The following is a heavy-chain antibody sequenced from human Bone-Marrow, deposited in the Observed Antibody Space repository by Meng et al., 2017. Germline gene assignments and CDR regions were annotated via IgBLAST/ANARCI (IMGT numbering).Heavy chain of an antibody. CDR2: TYYRSKWYT. Sequence: QVQLQQAGPGLGKPSQTLSLTCAITGDSDSFNSAAWHWVRQSPARGLEWLGRTYYRSKWYTDYAVSVKSRITISPDTSKNQFSLQLNSVTPEDTAVYYCARGDYSSSPSFWGQGTLVTVSS. CDR1: GDSDSFNSAA. V-gene: IGHV6-1*01. J-gene: IGHJ4*02. D-gene: IGHD3-22*01. CDR3: ARGDYSSSPSF.